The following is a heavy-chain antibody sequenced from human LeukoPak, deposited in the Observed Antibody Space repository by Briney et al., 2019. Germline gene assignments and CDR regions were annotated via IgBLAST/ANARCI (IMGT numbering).Heavy chain of an antibody. J-gene: IGHJ4*02. Sequence: ASVKVSCKASGYTFTSYGISWVRQAPGQGLEWMGWINPNSGGTNYAHKFQGRVTMTRDTSISTAYMELSRLRSDDTAVYYCARILKQWLAYYFDYWGQGTLVTVSS. CDR2: INPNSGGT. V-gene: IGHV1-2*07. CDR3: ARILKQWLAYYFDY. CDR1: GYTFTSYG. D-gene: IGHD6-19*01.